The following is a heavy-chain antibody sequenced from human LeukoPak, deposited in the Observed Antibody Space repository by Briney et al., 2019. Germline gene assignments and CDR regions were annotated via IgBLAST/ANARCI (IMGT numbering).Heavy chain of an antibody. Sequence: GGSLRLSCAASGFTFSSYNMNWVRQAPGKGLDWVSYIGSRGATIYYADSVKGRFTISRDNAKNSLYLQMNSLRAEDTAVYYCARDVGYFGSGSYPDYFDYWGQGILVTVSS. CDR1: GFTFSSYN. D-gene: IGHD3-10*01. J-gene: IGHJ4*02. CDR3: ARDVGYFGSGSYPDYFDY. V-gene: IGHV3-48*04. CDR2: IGSRGATI.